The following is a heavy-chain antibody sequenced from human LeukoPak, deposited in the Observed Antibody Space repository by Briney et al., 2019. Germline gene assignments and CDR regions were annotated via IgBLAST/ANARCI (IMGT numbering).Heavy chain of an antibody. V-gene: IGHV4-39*01. CDR1: GGSLSSTSYF. CDR3: ATGPVYWYFDL. J-gene: IGHJ2*01. CDR2: VYYSGST. Sequence: PSETLSLTCTVSGGSLSSTSYFWGWIRQPPGKGLEWIGNVYYSGSTYYNPSLKSRVTMSVDTSTNQFSLKLRSVTAADTAVYYCATGPVYWYFDLWGRGTLVTVSS.